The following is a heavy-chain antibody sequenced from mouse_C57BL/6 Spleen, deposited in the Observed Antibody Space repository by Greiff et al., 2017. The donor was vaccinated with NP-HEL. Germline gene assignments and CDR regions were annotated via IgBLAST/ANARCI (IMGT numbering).Heavy chain of an antibody. CDR1: GYTFTSYW. V-gene: IGHV1-64*01. CDR3: ARAREYWYVDV. J-gene: IGHJ1*03. Sequence: QVQLQQPGAELVKPGASVKLSCKASGYTFTSYWMHWVKQRPGQGLEWIGMIHPNSGSTNYNEKFKSKATLTVDKSSSTAYMQLSSLTSEDSAVYYCARAREYWYVDVWGTGTTVTVSS. CDR2: IHPNSGST.